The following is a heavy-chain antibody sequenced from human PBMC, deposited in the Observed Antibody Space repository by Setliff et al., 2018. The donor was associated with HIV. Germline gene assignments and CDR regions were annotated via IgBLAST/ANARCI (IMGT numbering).Heavy chain of an antibody. CDR2: ISGHNGNT. J-gene: IGHJ5*02. Sequence: ASVKVSCKASGYTFTGYAMHWVRQAPGQGLEWMGGISGHNGNTRYPQKLQGRVTMTTDTSTNTAYMELRRLRSDDTAVYYCARGLGELERKVGGNWFDPWGQGTLVTVSS. V-gene: IGHV1-18*01. CDR3: ARGLGELERKVGGNWFDP. CDR1: GYTFTGYA. D-gene: IGHD1-1*01.